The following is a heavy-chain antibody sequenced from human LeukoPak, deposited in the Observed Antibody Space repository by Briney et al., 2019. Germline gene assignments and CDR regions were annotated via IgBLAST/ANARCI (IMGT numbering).Heavy chain of an antibody. D-gene: IGHD3-3*01. CDR2: IYYSGST. J-gene: IGHJ5*02. V-gene: IGHV4-39*07. CDR3: ASTRYDFWSGYYSDWFDP. Sequence: SETLSLTCTVSGGSISSSSYYWGWIRQPPGKGLEWIGSIYYSGSTYYNPSLKSRVTISVDTSKNQFSLKLSSVTAADTAVYYCASTRYDFWSGYYSDWFDPWGQGTLVTVSS. CDR1: GGSISSSSYY.